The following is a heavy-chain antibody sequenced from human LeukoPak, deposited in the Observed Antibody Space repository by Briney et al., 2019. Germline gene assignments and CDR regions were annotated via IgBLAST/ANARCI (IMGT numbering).Heavy chain of an antibody. J-gene: IGHJ4*02. CDR1: GFTFSSYA. Sequence: GRSLRLSCAASGFTFSSYAMHWVRQAPGKGLEWVAVISYDGSNKYYADSVKGRFTISRDNSKNTLYLQMNSLRAEDTAVYYCARAQYSSSYPFDYWGQGTLVTVSS. V-gene: IGHV3-30*04. CDR2: ISYDGSNK. CDR3: ARAQYSSSYPFDY. D-gene: IGHD6-13*01.